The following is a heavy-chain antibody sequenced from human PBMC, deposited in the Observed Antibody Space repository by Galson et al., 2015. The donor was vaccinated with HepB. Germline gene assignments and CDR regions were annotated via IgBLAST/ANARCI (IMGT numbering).Heavy chain of an antibody. CDR2: ISYDGSNK. CDR3: ARDRNIVVVTAISY. V-gene: IGHV3-30*04. CDR1: GFTFSSYA. Sequence: SLRLSCAASGFTFSSYAMHWVRQAPGKGLEWVAVISYDGSNKYYADSVKGRFTISRDNSKNTLYLQMNSLRAEDTAVYYCARDRNIVVVTAISYWGQGTLVTVSS. J-gene: IGHJ4*02. D-gene: IGHD2-21*02.